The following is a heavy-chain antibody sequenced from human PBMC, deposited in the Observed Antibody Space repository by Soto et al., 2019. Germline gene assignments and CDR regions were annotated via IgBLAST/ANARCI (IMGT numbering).Heavy chain of an antibody. CDR3: ARSIVVVTAADY. D-gene: IGHD2-21*02. J-gene: IGHJ4*02. CDR1: GYTFTSYA. Sequence: ASVKVSCKASGYTFTSYAMHWVRQAPGQRLEWMGWINAGDGNTKYSQKFQGRVTITRDTSASTAYMELSSLRSEDTTVYYCARSIVVVTAADYWGQGTLVTVSS. CDR2: INAGDGNT. V-gene: IGHV1-3*01.